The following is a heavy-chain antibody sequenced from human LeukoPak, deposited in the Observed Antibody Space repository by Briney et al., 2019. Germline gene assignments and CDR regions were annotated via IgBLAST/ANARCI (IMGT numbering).Heavy chain of an antibody. CDR1: GGSFSGYY. V-gene: IGHV4-34*01. CDR2: INHSGST. Sequence: SETLSLTCAVYGGSFSGYYWSWIRQPPGEGLEWIGEINHSGSTNYNPSLKSRVTISVDTSKNQFSLKLSSVTPADTAVYYCARQTSGGPYWSFVLWGRGTLVTVP. CDR3: ARQTSGGPYWSFVL. J-gene: IGHJ2*01.